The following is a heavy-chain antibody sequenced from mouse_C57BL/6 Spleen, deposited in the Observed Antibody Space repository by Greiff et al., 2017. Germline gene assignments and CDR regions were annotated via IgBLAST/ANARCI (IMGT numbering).Heavy chain of an antibody. Sequence: EVQLQQSGPELVKPGASVKISCKASGYTFTDYYMNWVQQSHGKSLEWIGDINPNNGGTSYNQKFKGKATLTVDKSSSTAYMELRSLTSEDAAVYYCARPGSSVFDYWGQGTTLTVSS. CDR3: ARPGSSVFDY. V-gene: IGHV1-26*01. D-gene: IGHD1-1*01. CDR2: INPNNGGT. J-gene: IGHJ2*01. CDR1: GYTFTDYY.